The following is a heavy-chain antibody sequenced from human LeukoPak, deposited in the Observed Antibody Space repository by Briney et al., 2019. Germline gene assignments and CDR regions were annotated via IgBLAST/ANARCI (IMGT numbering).Heavy chain of an antibody. Sequence: GRSLRLSCTASGFTFGDYAMSWVRQAPGKGLEWVGFIRSKAYGGTTEYAASVKGRFTISRDDSKSIAYLQMNSLKTGDTAVYYCTRERGGLTWELLGSYFDYWGQGTLVTVSS. CDR1: GFTFGDYA. J-gene: IGHJ4*02. CDR3: TRERGGLTWELLGSYFDY. V-gene: IGHV3-49*04. D-gene: IGHD1-26*01. CDR2: IRSKAYGGTT.